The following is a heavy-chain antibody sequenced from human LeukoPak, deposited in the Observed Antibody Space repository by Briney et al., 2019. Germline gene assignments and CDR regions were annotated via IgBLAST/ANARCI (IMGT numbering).Heavy chain of an antibody. D-gene: IGHD3-22*01. V-gene: IGHV1-46*01. CDR3: ARGGDYYDSSGSLGAFDI. Sequence: ASVKVSCKASGYTFTSYYMHWVRQAPGQGLEWMGIINPSGGSTSYAQKFQGRVTMTRDMSTSTVYMELSSLRSEDTAVYYCARGGDYYDSSGSLGAFDIWGQGTMVTVSS. J-gene: IGHJ3*02. CDR1: GYTFTSYY. CDR2: INPSGGST.